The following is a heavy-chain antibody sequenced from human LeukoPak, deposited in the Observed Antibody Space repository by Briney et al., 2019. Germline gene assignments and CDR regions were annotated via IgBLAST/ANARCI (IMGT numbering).Heavy chain of an antibody. CDR3: ARSNGDYLNLFDY. CDR1: GGSFSGYY. D-gene: IGHD4-17*01. J-gene: IGHJ4*02. V-gene: IGHV4-34*01. Sequence: SETLSLTCAVYGGSFSGYYWSWIRQPPGKGLEWVGEINHSGSTNYNPSLKSRVTISVDTSKNQFSLKLSSVTAADTAVYYCARSNGDYLNLFDYWGQGTLVTVSS. CDR2: INHSGST.